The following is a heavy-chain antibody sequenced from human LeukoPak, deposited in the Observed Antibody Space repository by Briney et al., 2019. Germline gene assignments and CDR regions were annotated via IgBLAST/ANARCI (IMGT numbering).Heavy chain of an antibody. Sequence: PGGSLRLSCAASGFTFSSYAMSWVRQAPGKGLEWVSAISGSGGSTYYADSVKGRFTISRDNSKNTLYLQMNSLRAEDTAVYYCAKGTGSRYYDILTGYAPGGYWGQGTLVTVSS. CDR3: AKGTGSRYYDILTGYAPGGY. J-gene: IGHJ4*02. D-gene: IGHD3-9*01. CDR2: ISGSGGST. CDR1: GFTFSSYA. V-gene: IGHV3-23*01.